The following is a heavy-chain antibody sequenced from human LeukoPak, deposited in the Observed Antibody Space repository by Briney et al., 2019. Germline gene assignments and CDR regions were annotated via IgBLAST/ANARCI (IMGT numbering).Heavy chain of an antibody. D-gene: IGHD1-26*01. CDR1: GYTLTELS. CDR2: FEPEDGET. CDR3: ATSGRRAGAYYFDY. V-gene: IGHV1-24*01. Sequence: ASVKVSCKVSGYTLTELSMRWVRQAPGKGLEWMGGFEPEDGETIYAQKFQGRVTMTEDTSTDTAYMELSSLRSEDTAVYYCATSGRRAGAYYFDYWDQGTLVTVSS. J-gene: IGHJ4*02.